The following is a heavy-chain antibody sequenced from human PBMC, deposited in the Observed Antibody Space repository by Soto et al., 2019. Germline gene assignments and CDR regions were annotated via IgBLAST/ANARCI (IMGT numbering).Heavy chain of an antibody. CDR3: ARDSGYVVDAFDI. D-gene: IGHD5-12*01. J-gene: IGHJ3*02. CDR1: GGSISSYY. CDR2: IYYSGST. Sequence: PSETLSLTCTVSGGSISSYYWSWIRQPPGKGLEWIGYIYYSGSTNYNPSLKSRVTISVDTSKNQFSLKLSSVTAADTAVYYCARDSGYVVDAFDIWGQGTMVTV. V-gene: IGHV4-59*12.